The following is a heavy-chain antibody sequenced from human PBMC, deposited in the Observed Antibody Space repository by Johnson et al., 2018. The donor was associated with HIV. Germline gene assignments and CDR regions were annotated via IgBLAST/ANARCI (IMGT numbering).Heavy chain of an antibody. J-gene: IGHJ3*02. CDR3: AVGIQLWFASEGDAFDI. CDR2: ISRDGGTE. Sequence: VQLVESGGGVVQPGGSLRLSCAASGFTFSSYGMHWVRQAPGEGLDWVAFISRDGGTESYADSVKGRFPLSRDNAKSTLYLLMNYLTPEDTAMYYCAVGIQLWFASEGDAFDIWGQGAMVSVSS. V-gene: IGHV3-30*02. CDR1: GFTFSSYG. D-gene: IGHD5-18*01.